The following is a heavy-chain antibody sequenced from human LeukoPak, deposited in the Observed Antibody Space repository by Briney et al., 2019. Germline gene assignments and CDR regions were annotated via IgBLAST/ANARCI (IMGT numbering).Heavy chain of an antibody. CDR3: ARSGVTNFDF. V-gene: IGHV3-72*01. Sequence: GGSLRLSCAASGFTFSDHYMDWVRRAPGKGLEWVGRIRKKSNSYSTEYAASVKGRFTISRDDSKNSLHLQMNSLKTEDTAVYYCARSGVTNFDFWGQGILVTVSS. J-gene: IGHJ4*02. CDR1: GFTFSDHY. D-gene: IGHD2-8*01. CDR2: IRKKSNSYST.